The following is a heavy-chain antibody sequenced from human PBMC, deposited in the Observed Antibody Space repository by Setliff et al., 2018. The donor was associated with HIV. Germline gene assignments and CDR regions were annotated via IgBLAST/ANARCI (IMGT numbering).Heavy chain of an antibody. D-gene: IGHD3-3*01. CDR2: ISSSGSSI. CDR3: ARDYLYYNLYNGSPVYGMDV. V-gene: IGHV3-48*03. Sequence: SLRLSCAASGFAFSSSEMNWVRQAPGKGLEWVSYISSSGSSIYYGDSGKGRFTISRDNAKNSLYLQMNSLRAEDTAVYYCARDYLYYNLYNGSPVYGMDVWGQGTTVTVSS. J-gene: IGHJ6*02. CDR1: GFAFSSSE.